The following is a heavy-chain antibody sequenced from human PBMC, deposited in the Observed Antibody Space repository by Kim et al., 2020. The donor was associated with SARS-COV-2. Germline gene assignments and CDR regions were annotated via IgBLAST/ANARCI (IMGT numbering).Heavy chain of an antibody. Sequence: GGSLRLSCAASGFTFSSYGMHWVRQAPGKGLEWVAVIWYDGSNKYYADSVKGRFTISRDNSKNTLYLQMNSLRAEDTAVYYCARDLLAAIPYSLSYYYYYGMDVWGQGTTVTVSS. D-gene: IGHD2-15*01. V-gene: IGHV3-33*01. CDR1: GFTFSSYG. CDR3: ARDLLAAIPYSLSYYYYYGMDV. J-gene: IGHJ6*02. CDR2: IWYDGSNK.